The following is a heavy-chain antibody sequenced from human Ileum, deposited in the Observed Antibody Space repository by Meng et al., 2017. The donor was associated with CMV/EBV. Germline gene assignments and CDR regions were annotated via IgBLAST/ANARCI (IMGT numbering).Heavy chain of an antibody. CDR1: GFTFSSYW. Sequence: GGSLRLSCAASGFTFSSYWMSWVRQAPGKGLEWVANIKQDGSEKYYVDSVKGRFTISRDNAKNSLYLQMNSLRAEDTAVYYGAREASLYYGSGSYYNDYWGQGTLVTGAS. V-gene: IGHV3-7*01. D-gene: IGHD3-10*01. CDR3: AREASLYYGSGSYYNDY. J-gene: IGHJ4*02. CDR2: IKQDGSEK.